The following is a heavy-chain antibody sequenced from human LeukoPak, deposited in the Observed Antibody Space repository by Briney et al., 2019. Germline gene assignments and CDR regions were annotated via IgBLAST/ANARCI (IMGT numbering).Heavy chain of an antibody. J-gene: IGHJ3*02. Sequence: ASVKVSRKASGYTSTSYGISWVRQAPGQGLEWMGWISAYNGNTNYAQKLQGRVTMTTDTSTSTAYMELRSLRFDDTAVYYCARDRELLQGTTVTTPDAFDIWGQGTMVTVSS. D-gene: IGHD4-17*01. CDR3: ARDRELLQGTTVTTPDAFDI. CDR2: ISAYNGNT. V-gene: IGHV1-18*01. CDR1: GYTSTSYG.